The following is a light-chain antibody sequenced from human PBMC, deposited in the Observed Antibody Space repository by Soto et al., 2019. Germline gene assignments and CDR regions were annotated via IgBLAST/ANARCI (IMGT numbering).Light chain of an antibody. CDR1: QSVSSSY. Sequence: EIVLTQSPGTLSLSPGERATLSCRASQSVSSSYLAWYQQKPGQPPRLVIYGASRRATGIPDRFSGSGSGTDFTLTISRLEPEDFAVYYCQQYGNSRGTFGQGTKVDIK. CDR3: QQYGNSRGT. J-gene: IGKJ1*01. CDR2: GAS. V-gene: IGKV3-20*01.